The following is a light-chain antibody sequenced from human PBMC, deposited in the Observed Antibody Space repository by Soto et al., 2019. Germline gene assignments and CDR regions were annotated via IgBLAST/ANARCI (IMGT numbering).Light chain of an antibody. Sequence: IRLTQSQSSLSASVGDRLTMTARASQRIDSSFAWYQQKPGKAPKLLIYAASSLQSGVPSRFSGSGSGTDFTLTISSLQPEDFATYYCQQLHDYPITFGQGTRLEIK. J-gene: IGKJ5*01. CDR1: QRIDSS. CDR3: QQLHDYPIT. CDR2: AAS. V-gene: IGKV1-9*01.